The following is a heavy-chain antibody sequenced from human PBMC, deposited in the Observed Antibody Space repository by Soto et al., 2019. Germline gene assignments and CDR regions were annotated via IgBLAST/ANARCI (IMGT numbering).Heavy chain of an antibody. V-gene: IGHV2-5*02. J-gene: IGHJ4*02. CDR1: GFSLTSGVG. Sequence: QITLKESGPTLVRPPQTLTLTCTFSGFSLTSGVGVGWIRQPPGKALEWLALIYWDDDKRYSPSLKNRLTITKDTSKNQVVLTMTNVGPVDTATYFCAHIDPAIVTVGGHGGFDYWGQGTLVTVSS. CDR3: AHIDPAIVTVGGHGGFDY. CDR2: IYWDDDK. D-gene: IGHD2-21*02.